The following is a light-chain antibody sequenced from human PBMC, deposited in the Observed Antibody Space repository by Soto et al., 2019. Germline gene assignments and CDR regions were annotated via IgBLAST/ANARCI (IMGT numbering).Light chain of an antibody. Sequence: LLTQSPDTLSLSPAATATLSFRASHYIASTYLAWYQQKPGQAPRLLIFGASSRATGIPARFSGSGSGTEFTLTISSLEPEDFAVYYCQQRSNFLTFGGGTKVDIK. V-gene: IGKV3D-20*02. CDR1: HYIASTY. J-gene: IGKJ4*01. CDR3: QQRSNFLT. CDR2: GAS.